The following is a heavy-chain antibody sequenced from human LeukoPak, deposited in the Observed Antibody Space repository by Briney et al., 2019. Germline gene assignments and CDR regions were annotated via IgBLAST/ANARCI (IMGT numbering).Heavy chain of an antibody. CDR1: GGSISGYY. Sequence: SETLSLTCTVSGGSISGYYWSWIRQPPGKGLEWIGYIYYSGSTNYNPSLKSRVTISVDTSKNQFSLKLSSVTAADTAVYYCASSIAARPDYYFDYWGQGTLVTVSS. CDR3: ASSIAARPDYYFDY. CDR2: IYYSGST. J-gene: IGHJ4*02. V-gene: IGHV4-59*01. D-gene: IGHD6-6*01.